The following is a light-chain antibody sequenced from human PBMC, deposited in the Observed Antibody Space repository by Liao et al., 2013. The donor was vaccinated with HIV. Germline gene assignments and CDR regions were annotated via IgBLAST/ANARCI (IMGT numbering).Light chain of an antibody. Sequence: SSELTQSPSVSVSPGQTASITCSGDYLGDKYASWYQHKPGQSPLLVIYQDNKRPSGIPERFSGSSSGHTATLTVSGTQTMDEAVYYCQAWDSNTVIFGGGTKLTVL. V-gene: IGLV3-1*01. J-gene: IGLJ2*01. CDR3: QAWDSNTVI. CDR2: QDN. CDR1: YLGDKY.